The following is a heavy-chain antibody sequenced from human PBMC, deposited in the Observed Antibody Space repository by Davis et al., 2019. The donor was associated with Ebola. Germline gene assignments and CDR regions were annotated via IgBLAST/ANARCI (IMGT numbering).Heavy chain of an antibody. CDR3: ARDLIKPLDV. CDR1: GFTFSTYA. Sequence: PGGSLRLSCAASGFTFSTYAMNWVRQAPGKGLEWVSYMSHSSNTIYYADSVKGRFTISRDNAKSSLFLQMNSLRAEDTAVYYCARDLIKPLDVWGQGTTVTVSS. V-gene: IGHV3-48*01. J-gene: IGHJ6*02. CDR2: MSHSSNTI.